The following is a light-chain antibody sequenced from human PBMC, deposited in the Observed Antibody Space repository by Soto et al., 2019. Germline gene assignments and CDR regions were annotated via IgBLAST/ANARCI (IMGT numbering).Light chain of an antibody. Sequence: DIVMTQSPDSLAVSLGERATINCKSSQSVLYSSNNKNYLAWYQQKPGQPPKLLIYWASTRESGVPDRFSGSGAGTDFTLTISSLQAEDVAVYYCQQYDNTLTFGGGTKVEIK. CDR3: QQYDNTLT. J-gene: IGKJ4*01. CDR2: WAS. CDR1: QSVLYSSNNKNY. V-gene: IGKV4-1*01.